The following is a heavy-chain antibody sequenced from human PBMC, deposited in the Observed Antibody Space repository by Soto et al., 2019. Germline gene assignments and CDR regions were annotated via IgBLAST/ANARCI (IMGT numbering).Heavy chain of an antibody. CDR1: GYTFTGHY. V-gene: IGHV1-2*02. CDR2: IGPASGDT. J-gene: IGHJ4*02. CDR3: GRGRSGQLVVFY. Sequence: QVQLVQSGAEVKKPGASVKVSCKASGYTFTGHYIHWVRQAPGQGPEWMGEIGPASGDTRYAQKFQGRVTMTGDTSITTVYMELNNLSPDDTAVYYCGRGRSGQLVVFYWGQGTPVTVSS. D-gene: IGHD3-10*01.